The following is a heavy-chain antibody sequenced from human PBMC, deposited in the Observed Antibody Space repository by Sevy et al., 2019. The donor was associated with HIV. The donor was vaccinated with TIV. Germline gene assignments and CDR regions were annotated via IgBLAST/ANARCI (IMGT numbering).Heavy chain of an antibody. J-gene: IGHJ3*02. V-gene: IGHV6-1*01. CDR3: GRGGYCAFDN. CDR1: GDAVSSNTAA. CDR2: TLYRSKWSN. D-gene: IGHD2-21*02. Sequence: SQTLSLTCAISGDAVSSNTAAWNWIRQSPSRGLEWLGRTLYRSKWSNDYTESVKSRITVIPDTSRNQFSLQLNSVTPEDTAGYYCGRGGYCAFDNWGQGTMVTVSS.